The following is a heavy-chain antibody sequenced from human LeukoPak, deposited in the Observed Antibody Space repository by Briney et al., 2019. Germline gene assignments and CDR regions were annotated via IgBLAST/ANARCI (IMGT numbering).Heavy chain of an antibody. D-gene: IGHD3-3*01. Sequence: APVKVSCKASGYTFTNYGISWVRQAPGQGLEGMGWISIYNGNTDYAQKLRGRVTMTTDTSTSTAYMELRSLRSDDTAVYYCARITYDFWSGYYMPDDPWGQGTLVTVSS. CDR2: ISIYNGNT. CDR1: GYTFTNYG. V-gene: IGHV1-18*01. CDR3: ARITYDFWSGYYMPDDP. J-gene: IGHJ5*02.